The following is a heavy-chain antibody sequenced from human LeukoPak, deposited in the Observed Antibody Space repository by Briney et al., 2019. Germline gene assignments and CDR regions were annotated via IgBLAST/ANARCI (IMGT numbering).Heavy chain of an antibody. CDR3: ARWLSSSWFY. J-gene: IGHJ4*02. CDR1: GYTFTGYY. D-gene: IGHD6-13*01. V-gene: IGHV1-2*02. CDR2: IHPNSGGT. Sequence: ASVKVSFKASGYTFTGYYLHWVRQAPGQGLEWMGWIHPNSGGTNYAQSFQGRVTMTRDTSISTAYMELSSLGSDDTAVYYCARWLSSSWFYWGQGTLVTVSS.